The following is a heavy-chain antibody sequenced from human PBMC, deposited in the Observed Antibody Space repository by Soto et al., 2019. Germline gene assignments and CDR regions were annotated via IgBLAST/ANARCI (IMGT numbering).Heavy chain of an antibody. J-gene: IGHJ6*02. CDR2: IKSKTDGGTT. D-gene: IGHD3-22*01. V-gene: IGHV3-15*07. CDR1: GFTFSNAW. CDR3: NKVGDSSGYYSYYYGMDV. Sequence: PGGSLRLSCAASGFTFSNAWMNWVRQAPGKGLEWVGRIKSKTDGGTTDYAAPVKGRFTISRDDSKNTLYLQMNSLKTEDTAVNYCNKVGDSSGYYSYYYGMDVWGQGTTVTVSS.